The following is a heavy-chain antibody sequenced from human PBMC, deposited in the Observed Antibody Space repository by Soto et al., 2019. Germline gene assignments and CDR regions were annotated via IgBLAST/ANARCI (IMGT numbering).Heavy chain of an antibody. CDR1: GFTFTSSA. CDR2: IVVGSGNT. Sequence: QMQLVQSGPEVKKPGTSVKVSCKASGFTFTSSAVQWVRQARGQRLEWIGWIVVGSGNTNYAQKFKERVTITRDMSTSTAYMELSSLRSEDTAVYYCAAGRLGYCISTSCYLDPWGQGTLVTVSS. D-gene: IGHD2-2*01. J-gene: IGHJ5*02. CDR3: AAGRLGYCISTSCYLDP. V-gene: IGHV1-58*01.